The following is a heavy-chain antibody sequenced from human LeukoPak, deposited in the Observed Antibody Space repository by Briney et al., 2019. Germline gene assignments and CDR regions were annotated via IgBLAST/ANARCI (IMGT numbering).Heavy chain of an antibody. CDR1: GFTFSDYY. J-gene: IGHJ4*02. CDR3: ATWVQEWSLDY. Sequence: GGSLRLSCAASGFTFSDYYMSWVRQAPGKGLEWVANIKGDGSEKYYADSVKGRFTISKNNALNSLFLQLSSLRAEDTAVYYCATWVQEWSLDYWGQGTLVTVSS. V-gene: IGHV3-7*01. D-gene: IGHD2-8*01. CDR2: IKGDGSEK.